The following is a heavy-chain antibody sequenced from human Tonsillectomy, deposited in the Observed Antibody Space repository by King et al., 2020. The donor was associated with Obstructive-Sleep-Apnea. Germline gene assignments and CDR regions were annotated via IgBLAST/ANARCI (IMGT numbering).Heavy chain of an antibody. Sequence: VQLVESGGDLVQPVGSLRLSCAASGFTFSSFAMSWVRQAPGKGLEWVSTISGSGASAYYADSVKGRFTISRDNSYNTLYLQKNSLRAEDTAVYYCAKDHLNSGYPNFDYWGQGSLVTVSS. CDR1: GFTFSSFA. D-gene: IGHD5-12*01. J-gene: IGHJ4*02. CDR2: ISGSGASA. V-gene: IGHV3-23*04. CDR3: AKDHLNSGYPNFDY.